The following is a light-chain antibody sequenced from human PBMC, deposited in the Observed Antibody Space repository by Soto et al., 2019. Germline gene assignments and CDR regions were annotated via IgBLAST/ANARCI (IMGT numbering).Light chain of an antibody. Sequence: IVLTQSPGTLSLSPGESATLSCRASQSVGRNYLAWFQHKPDQAPRLLIYDASNRTTGVPDRFSGSGSGTDFNLSVTRLEPEDFAVYYCHQYAASPHTFGGGTTVEIK. CDR1: QSVGRNY. V-gene: IGKV3-20*01. CDR2: DAS. CDR3: HQYAASPHT. J-gene: IGKJ4*01.